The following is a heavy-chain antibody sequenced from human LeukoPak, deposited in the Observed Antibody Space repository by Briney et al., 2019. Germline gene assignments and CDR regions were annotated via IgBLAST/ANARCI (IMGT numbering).Heavy chain of an antibody. CDR3: ARDPHYDILTGYYKGY. CDR2: IYHSGST. Sequence: PSETLSLTCTVSGGSISNSDYYWGWIRQPPGKGLEWIGSIYHSGSTYYNPSLKSRVTISVDTSKNQFSLKLSSVTAADTAVYYCARDPHYDILTGYYKGYWGQGTLVTVSS. CDR1: GGSISNSDYY. D-gene: IGHD3-9*01. J-gene: IGHJ4*02. V-gene: IGHV4-39*07.